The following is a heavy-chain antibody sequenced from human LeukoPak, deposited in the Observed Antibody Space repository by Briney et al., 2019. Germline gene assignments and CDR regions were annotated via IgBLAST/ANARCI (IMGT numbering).Heavy chain of an antibody. CDR2: ISGSDDST. D-gene: IGHD6-19*01. CDR1: GFTFSSYD. CDR3: ARDLKGSAYYYGMDV. J-gene: IGHJ6*02. V-gene: IGHV3-23*01. Sequence: PGGSLRLSCAASGFTFSSYDMSWVRQAPGKGLEWVSAISGSDDSTYYADSVKGRFTISRDNSKNTLYLQMNSLRAEDTAVYYCARDLKGSAYYYGMDVWGQGTTVTV.